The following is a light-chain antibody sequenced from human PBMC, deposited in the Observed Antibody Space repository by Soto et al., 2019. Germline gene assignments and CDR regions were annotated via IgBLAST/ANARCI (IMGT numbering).Light chain of an antibody. J-gene: IGLJ1*01. Sequence: QSVLTQPPSASGTRGQRVSISCSGSSSNIGSSTVHWYQQLPGTAPKLLIYGTNQRPSGVPDRFSGSKSGTSASLAISGLQSEDEAAYSCSAWDDGLNGYVFGPGSKVTVL. CDR3: SAWDDGLNGYV. CDR2: GTN. V-gene: IGLV1-44*01. CDR1: SSNIGSST.